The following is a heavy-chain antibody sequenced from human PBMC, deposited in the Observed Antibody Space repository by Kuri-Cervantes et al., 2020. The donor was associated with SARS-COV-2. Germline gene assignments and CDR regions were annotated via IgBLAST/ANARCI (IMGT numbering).Heavy chain of an antibody. J-gene: IGHJ6*03. CDR2: IIPIFGTA. CDR1: GGTFSSYA. CDR3: AREWYNSSWYRATVYYYYMDV. Sequence: SVKVSCKASGGTFSSYAISWVRQAPGQGLEWMGRIIPIFGTANYAQKFQGRVTITADKSTSTAYMELSSLRSEDTAVYYCAREWYNSSWYRATVYYYYMDVWGKGTTVTVSS. D-gene: IGHD6-13*01. V-gene: IGHV1-69*06.